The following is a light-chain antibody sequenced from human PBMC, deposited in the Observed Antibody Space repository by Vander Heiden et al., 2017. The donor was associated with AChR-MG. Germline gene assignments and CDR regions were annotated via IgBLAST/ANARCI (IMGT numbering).Light chain of an antibody. V-gene: IGLV2-14*01. CDR2: EVS. Sequence: QSALTQPAPVSGSPGQSITIPCTGTSRAVGGYNYVSWYQQDPGKAPRLMVYEVSNRPSGVSNRFSGSKSGNTASLTISGLQAEDEADYYCSSYTSSSTVVFGGGTKLTVL. J-gene: IGLJ2*01. CDR3: SSYTSSSTVV. CDR1: SRAVGGYNY.